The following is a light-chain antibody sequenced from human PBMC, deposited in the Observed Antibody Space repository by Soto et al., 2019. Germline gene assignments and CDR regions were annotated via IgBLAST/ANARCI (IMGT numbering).Light chain of an antibody. Sequence: DIHMPHSPCYLSASAGDRFTIPCRASLPISNYLAWYQQKPGKIPNLLIYAASTLQAGVPSRFSGSGSGTDFTLTISSLQPDDFATYYCQQYNSYSTFGQGTKV. CDR2: AAS. CDR1: LPISNY. V-gene: IGKV1-27*01. J-gene: IGKJ1*01. CDR3: QQYNSYST.